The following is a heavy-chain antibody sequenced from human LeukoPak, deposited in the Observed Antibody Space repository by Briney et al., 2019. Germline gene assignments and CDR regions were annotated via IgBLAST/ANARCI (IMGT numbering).Heavy chain of an antibody. CDR2: ISGSGGST. CDR1: GFTFSSYS. CDR3: AELGITMIGGV. V-gene: IGHV3-23*01. D-gene: IGHD3-10*02. Sequence: GGSLRLSCAASGFTFSSYSMNWVRQAPGKGLQWVSAISGSGGSTYYADSVKGRFTISRDNAKNSLYLQMNSLRAEDTAVYYCAELGITMIGGVWGKGTTVTISS. J-gene: IGHJ6*04.